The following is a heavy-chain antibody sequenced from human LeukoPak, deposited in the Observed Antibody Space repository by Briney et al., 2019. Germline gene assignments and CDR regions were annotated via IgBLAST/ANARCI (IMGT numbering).Heavy chain of an antibody. D-gene: IGHD6-19*01. Sequence: LTGGSLRLSCAASGFTFSSYAMSWVRQAPGKGLEWVSGISGGGGSTYYADSVKGRFTISRDNSKNTLYLQMNSLRAEDTAVYYCANARSIAVAGTRIDYWGQGTLVTVSS. J-gene: IGHJ4*02. CDR3: ANARSIAVAGTRIDY. CDR1: GFTFSSYA. V-gene: IGHV3-23*01. CDR2: ISGGGGST.